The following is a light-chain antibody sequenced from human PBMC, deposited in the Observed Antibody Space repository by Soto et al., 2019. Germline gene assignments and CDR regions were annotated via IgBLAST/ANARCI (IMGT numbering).Light chain of an antibody. J-gene: IGLJ1*01. CDR2: TNN. CDR3: CSYAGSSTFYV. CDR1: KSDIGSNT. V-gene: IGLV1-44*01. Sequence: QSVLTQPPSVSGTPGQRVTISCSGGKSDIGSNTVFWFQHVPGTAPRLLIYTNNQRPSGVPDRFSGSKSGNTASLTISGLQAEDEADYYCCSYAGSSTFYVFGTGTKLTVL.